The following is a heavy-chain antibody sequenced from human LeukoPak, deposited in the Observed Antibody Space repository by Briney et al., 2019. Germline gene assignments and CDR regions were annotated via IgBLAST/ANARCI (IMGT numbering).Heavy chain of an antibody. CDR3: ARARYDYSNQPFVSFIDY. CDR2: IYYSGST. D-gene: IGHD4-11*01. Sequence: TSETLSLTCAIYSESFSGYFWSWIRQPPGKGLEWIGYIYYSGSTYYNPSLKSRVTISVDTSKNQFSLKLSSVTAADTAVYYCARARYDYSNQPFVSFIDYWGQGTLVTVSS. CDR1: SESFSGYF. V-gene: IGHV4-59*12. J-gene: IGHJ4*02.